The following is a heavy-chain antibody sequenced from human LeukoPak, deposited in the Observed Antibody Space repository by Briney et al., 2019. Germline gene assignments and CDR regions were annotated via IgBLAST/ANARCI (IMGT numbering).Heavy chain of an antibody. J-gene: IGHJ4*02. Sequence: PGGSLRLSCAASGFTFSDYYMSWIRQAPGKGLEWVSYISSSGSTIYYVDSVKGRFTISRDNAKNSLYLQMNSLRAEDTAVYYCARAQQLATAGFFDYWGQGTLVTVSS. CDR1: GFTFSDYY. V-gene: IGHV3-11*01. D-gene: IGHD6-13*01. CDR3: ARAQQLATAGFFDY. CDR2: ISSSGSTI.